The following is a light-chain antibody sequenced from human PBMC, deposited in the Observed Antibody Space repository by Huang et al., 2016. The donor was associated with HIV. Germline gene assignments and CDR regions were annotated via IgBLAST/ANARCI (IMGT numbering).Light chain of an antibody. V-gene: IGKV1-39*01. CDR3: QQTYDTPPLS. CDR2: AAS. CDR1: QSVSNY. J-gene: IGKJ4*01. Sequence: DIQMTQSPSSLSASVGDRVTITCRAGQSVSNYLNWYQHQPGMAPKLLIYAASSLQRGVPSRFSGSGSGTHFTLTISSLQPEDIATYYCQQTYDTPPLSFGGGTKVEL.